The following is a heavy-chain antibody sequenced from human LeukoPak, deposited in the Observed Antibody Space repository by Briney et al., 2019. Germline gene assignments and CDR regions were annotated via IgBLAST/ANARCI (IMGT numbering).Heavy chain of an antibody. V-gene: IGHV1-8*02. CDR3: ARGRGRAGTYYYGMDV. CDR2: MNPNSGNT. J-gene: IGHJ6*02. CDR1: GYTFTSYG. D-gene: IGHD1-26*01. Sequence: ASVKVSCKASGYTFTSYGINWVRQATGQGLEWMGWMNPNSGNTGYAQKFQGRVTMTRNTSISTAYMELSSLRSEDTAVYYCARGRGRAGTYYYGMDVWGQGTTVTVSS.